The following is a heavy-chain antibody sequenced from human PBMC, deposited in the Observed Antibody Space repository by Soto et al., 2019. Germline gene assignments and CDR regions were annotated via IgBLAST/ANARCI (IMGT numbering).Heavy chain of an antibody. CDR1: GFSFTTDGMG. Sequence: QITLKESGPTLVKPTQTLTLTCTFSGFSFTTDGMGVGWIRQPPGKALEWLALIYWDDDKRYSRSLKSRLTITKDASRHQVVITLTNMDPADTATYYCAPLYWAASGTRYYFDYWGQGTLVTVSS. CDR2: IYWDDDK. J-gene: IGHJ4*02. D-gene: IGHD6-13*01. CDR3: APLYWAASGTRYYFDY. V-gene: IGHV2-5*02.